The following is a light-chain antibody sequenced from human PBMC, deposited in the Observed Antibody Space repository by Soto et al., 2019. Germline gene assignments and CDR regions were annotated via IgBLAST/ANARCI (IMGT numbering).Light chain of an antibody. CDR2: EGS. V-gene: IGLV2-23*03. CDR3: CSYAGSSTLV. J-gene: IGLJ1*01. Sequence: QSALTQPVSVSGSPGQSITISCTGTSSDVGTYNLVSWYQQEPGKAPKLMIFEGSKRPSGVSNRFSGSKSGNTASLTISGLQAEDEADYYCCSYAGSSTLVFGTGTKLTVL. CDR1: SSDVGTYNL.